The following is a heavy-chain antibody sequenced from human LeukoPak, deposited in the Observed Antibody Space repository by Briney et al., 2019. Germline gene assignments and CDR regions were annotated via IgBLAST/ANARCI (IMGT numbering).Heavy chain of an antibody. CDR2: ISGSGGNT. CDR1: GFTFSFYA. V-gene: IGHV3-23*01. J-gene: IGHJ4*02. D-gene: IGHD3-9*01. CDR3: SKSNTYYDILAGNYNVKDFDS. Sequence: GGSLRLSCAASGFTFSFYAMSWVRQAPGKGLEWVSAISGSGGNTYYADSVKGRFTISRDNSKNTLYLQMNSLRAEDTAVYYCSKSNTYYDILAGNYNVKDFDSWGQGTLVTVSS.